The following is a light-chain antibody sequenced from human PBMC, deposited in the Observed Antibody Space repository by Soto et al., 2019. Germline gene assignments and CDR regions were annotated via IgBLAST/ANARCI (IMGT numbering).Light chain of an antibody. CDR3: EQYDKLIT. V-gene: IGKV3-20*01. Sequence: EIVLTQSPGTLSLSPGERATLSCRASQSVSSSYLAWYQQKPGQAPRLLIYGASSRATGIPDRFSGSGSGTDFTLTINRLEPEDFAVYYCEQYDKLITFGGGTKVDIK. CDR1: QSVSSSY. J-gene: IGKJ4*01. CDR2: GAS.